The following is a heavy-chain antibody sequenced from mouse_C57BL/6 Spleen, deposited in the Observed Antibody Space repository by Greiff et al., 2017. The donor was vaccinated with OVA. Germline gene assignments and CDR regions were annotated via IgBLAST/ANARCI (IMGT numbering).Heavy chain of an antibody. D-gene: IGHD1-1*01. CDR2: IYPGSGST. CDR3: ARPGSSYAMDY. V-gene: IGHV1-55*01. Sequence: QVQLQQSGAELVKPGASVKMSCKASGYTFTSYWITWVKQRPGQGLEWIGDIYPGSGSTNYNEKFKSKATLTVDTSSSTAYMQLSSLTSEDSAVYYCARPGSSYAMDYWGQGTSVTVSS. J-gene: IGHJ4*01. CDR1: GYTFTSYW.